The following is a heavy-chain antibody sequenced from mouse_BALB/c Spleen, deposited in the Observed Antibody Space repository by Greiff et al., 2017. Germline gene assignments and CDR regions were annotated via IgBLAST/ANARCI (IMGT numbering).Heavy chain of an antibody. V-gene: IGHV1-5*01. CDR2: IYPRNSDT. D-gene: IGHD2-1*01. J-gene: IGHJ4*01. CDR1: GYPFTSYW. Sequence: EVQLQQSGTVLARPGASVKMSCKASGYPFTSYWMHWVKQRPGQGLEWIGAIYPRNSDTSYNQKFKGKAKLTAVTSTSTAYMELSSLTNEDSAVYYCTRTGNYCMDYWGQGTSVTVSS. CDR3: TRTGNYCMDY.